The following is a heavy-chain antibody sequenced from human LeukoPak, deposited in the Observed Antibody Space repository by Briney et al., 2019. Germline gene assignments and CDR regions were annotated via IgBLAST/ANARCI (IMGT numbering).Heavy chain of an antibody. D-gene: IGHD1-1*01. J-gene: IGHJ4*02. CDR2: IWYDGSNQ. Sequence: GGSLRLSCAQSGFTCRGLGKLGDRQAPGKGLEWVAVIWYDGSNQYYVDSVKGRFTISRDNSKNMLYLQMSSLRAEDTAVYYCARDRFKDQKVRSFELWGQGALVTVAT. CDR3: ARDRFKDQKVRSFEL. V-gene: IGHV3-33*01. CDR1: GFTCRGLG.